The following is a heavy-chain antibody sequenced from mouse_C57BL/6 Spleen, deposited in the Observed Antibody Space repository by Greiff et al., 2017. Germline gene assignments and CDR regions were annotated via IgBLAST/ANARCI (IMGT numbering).Heavy chain of an antibody. CDR2: IDPSDSYT. CDR1: GYTFTSYW. J-gene: IGHJ2*01. Sequence: QVQLQQPGAELVRPGPSVKLSCKASGYTFTSYWMHWVKQRPGQGLEWIGVIDPSDSYTNYNHKFKGKATLTVDTSSSTAYMQLSSLTSEDSAVYYCASGGDDYDGVDYWGQGTTLTVSS. D-gene: IGHD2-4*01. CDR3: ASGGDDYDGVDY. V-gene: IGHV1-59*01.